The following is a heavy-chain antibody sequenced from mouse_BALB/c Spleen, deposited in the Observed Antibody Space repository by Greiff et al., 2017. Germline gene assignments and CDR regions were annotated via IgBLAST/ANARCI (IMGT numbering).Heavy chain of an antibody. D-gene: IGHD2-4*01. V-gene: IGHV5-6-3*01. CDR1: GFTFSSYG. J-gene: IGHJ2*01. CDR3: VITTFSYFDY. CDR2: INSNGGST. Sequence: DVQLQESGGGLVQPGGSLKLSCAASGFTFSSYGMSWVRQTPDKRLELVATINSNGGSTYYPDSVKGRFTISRDNAKNTLYLQMSSLKSEDTAMYYCVITTFSYFDYWGQGTTLTVSS.